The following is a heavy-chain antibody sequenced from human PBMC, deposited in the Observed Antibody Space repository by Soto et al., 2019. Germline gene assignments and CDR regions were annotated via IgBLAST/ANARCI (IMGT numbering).Heavy chain of an antibody. J-gene: IGHJ6*02. CDR1: GGSISSGDYY. CDR3: AREIVATIGGMDV. D-gene: IGHD5-12*01. CDR2: IYYSGSS. Sequence: TLSLTCTVSGGSISSGDYYWSWIRQPPGKGLEYTGYIYYSGSSHYNPSLKSRVTISLDTSRNQFSLKLSSVTAADTAVYYCAREIVATIGGMDVWGQGTTVTVSS. V-gene: IGHV4-30-4*01.